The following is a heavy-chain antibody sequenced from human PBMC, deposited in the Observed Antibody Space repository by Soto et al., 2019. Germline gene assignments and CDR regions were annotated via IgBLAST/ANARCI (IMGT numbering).Heavy chain of an antibody. J-gene: IGHJ6*02. Sequence: PSETLSLTCTVSGGSISSYYWSWIRQPAGKGLEWIGRIYTSGSTNYNPSLKSRVTMSVDTSKNQFSLKLSSVTAADTAVYYCARERWIRFYYYGMDVWGQGTTVTVSS. V-gene: IGHV4-4*07. D-gene: IGHD5-12*01. CDR3: ARERWIRFYYYGMDV. CDR2: IYTSGST. CDR1: GGSISSYY.